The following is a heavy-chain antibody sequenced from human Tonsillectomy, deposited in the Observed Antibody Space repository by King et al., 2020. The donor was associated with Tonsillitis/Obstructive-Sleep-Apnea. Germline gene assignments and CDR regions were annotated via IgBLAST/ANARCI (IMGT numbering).Heavy chain of an antibody. CDR3: ARAYCTNGVCYTDYFDY. CDR2: IYYSGST. Sequence: QLQESGPGLVKPSETLSLTCTVSGGSISSSSYYWGWIRQPPGKGLEWIGSIYYSGSTYYNPSLKSRVTISVDTSKNQFSLKLSSVTAADTAVYYCARAYCTNGVCYTDYFDYWGQGTLVTVSS. D-gene: IGHD2-8*01. V-gene: IGHV4-39*01. J-gene: IGHJ4*02. CDR1: GGSISSSSYY.